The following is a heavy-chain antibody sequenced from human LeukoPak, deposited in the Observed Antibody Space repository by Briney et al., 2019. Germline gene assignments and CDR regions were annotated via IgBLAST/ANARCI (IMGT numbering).Heavy chain of an antibody. Sequence: SETLSLTCTASGGSVSSDSYFWSWIRQPPGRGLEWIGYIYYSGSTYYNPSLKSRVTISVDTSKNQFSLKLSSVTAPDTAVYYCARHEDRNWYFDHWGQGTLVTVSS. D-gene: IGHD1-1*01. CDR3: ARHEDRNWYFDH. V-gene: IGHV4-61*01. J-gene: IGHJ4*02. CDR1: GGSVSSDSYF. CDR2: IYYSGST.